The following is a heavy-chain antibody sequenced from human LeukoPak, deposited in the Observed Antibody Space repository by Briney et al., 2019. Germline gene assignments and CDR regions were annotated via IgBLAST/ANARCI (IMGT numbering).Heavy chain of an antibody. J-gene: IGHJ5*02. Sequence: GASVKVSCKASGYTFTSYYMHWVRQAPGQGLEWMGIINPSGGSTSYAQKFQGRVTMTRDTSTSTVYMELSSLRSEDTAVYYCARDTGHDFWSGHRPWVWFDPWGQGTLVTVSS. V-gene: IGHV1-46*01. CDR3: ARDTGHDFWSGHRPWVWFDP. CDR2: INPSGGST. CDR1: GYTFTSYY. D-gene: IGHD3-3*01.